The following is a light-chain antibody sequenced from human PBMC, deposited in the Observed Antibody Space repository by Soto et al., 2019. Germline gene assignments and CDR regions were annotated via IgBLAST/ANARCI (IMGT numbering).Light chain of an antibody. CDR3: QESYSIFRT. V-gene: IGKV1-39*01. Sequence: DIHMTQSPSSLSASVEYRVIITCRASQSISNHLNWYQQKPGKAPNLLIHAATTLQSGVPSRFSGSGSGTSFALTIRGLQPEDFATYYCQESYSIFRTFGQGTKVDIK. CDR2: AAT. CDR1: QSISNH. J-gene: IGKJ1*01.